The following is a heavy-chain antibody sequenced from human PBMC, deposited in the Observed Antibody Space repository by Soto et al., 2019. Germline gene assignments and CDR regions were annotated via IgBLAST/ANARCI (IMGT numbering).Heavy chain of an antibody. D-gene: IGHD2-8*01. CDR3: AKDIGPGTNGVSVDY. Sequence: GGSLRLSCAASGFTFDDYAMHWVRQAPGKGLEWVSGISWNSGSIGYADSVKGRFTISRDNAKNSLYLQMNSLRAEDTALYYWAKDIGPGTNGVSVDYWGQGTLVTVSS. CDR1: GFTFDDYA. J-gene: IGHJ4*02. V-gene: IGHV3-9*01. CDR2: ISWNSGSI.